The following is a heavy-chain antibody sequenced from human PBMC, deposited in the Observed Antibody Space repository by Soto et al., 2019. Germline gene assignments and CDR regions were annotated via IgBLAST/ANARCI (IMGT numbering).Heavy chain of an antibody. J-gene: IGHJ6*02. CDR3: ALLGTTGTTYGPLYYYYGMDV. Sequence: SETLSLTCSVSGGSVSGHYWAWIRQSPGQGLEWLAHMFYSGSGGIKTNPSLKSRVSISVDTSTNHISLRLSSVTAADTAVYYCALLGTTGTTYGPLYYYYGMDVWGQGTTVTVSS. D-gene: IGHD1-1*01. CDR2: MFYSGSGGI. V-gene: IGHV4-59*02. CDR1: GGSVSGHY.